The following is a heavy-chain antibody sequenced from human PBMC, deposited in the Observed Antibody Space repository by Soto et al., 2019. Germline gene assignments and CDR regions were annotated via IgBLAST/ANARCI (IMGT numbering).Heavy chain of an antibody. V-gene: IGHV1-58*02. J-gene: IGHJ5*02. Sequence: QMQLVQSGPEVKKPGTSVKVSCKASGFTFTSSAMQWVRQARGQRLEWIGWIVVGSGNTNYAQKFQERVTITRDMSTTTAYMELSSLRSEDTAVYYCAADGYCSGGSGYSLFTGFDPWGQGTLVTVAS. D-gene: IGHD2-15*01. CDR2: IVVGSGNT. CDR3: AADGYCSGGSGYSLFTGFDP. CDR1: GFTFTSSA.